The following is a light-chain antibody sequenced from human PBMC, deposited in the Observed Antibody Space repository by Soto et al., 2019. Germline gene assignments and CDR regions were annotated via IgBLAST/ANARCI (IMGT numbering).Light chain of an antibody. CDR2: GAS. J-gene: IGKJ4*01. V-gene: IGKV3-15*01. CDR3: QQYKNWPPA. Sequence: EIVMTQSPATLSVSPGERATLSCRASQSVSSNLAWYQQKPGQAPRLLIYGASTRATGIPARFSGSGSGTEVTLAISSLKSEDFAVYYCQQYKNWPPAFGGGTKVEIK. CDR1: QSVSSN.